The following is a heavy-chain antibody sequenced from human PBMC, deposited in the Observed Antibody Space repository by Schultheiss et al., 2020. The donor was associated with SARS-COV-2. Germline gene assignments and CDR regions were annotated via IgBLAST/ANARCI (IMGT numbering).Heavy chain of an antibody. D-gene: IGHD3-16*01. CDR1: GVSISNDDYY. J-gene: IGHJ5*02. CDR2: IHYRGKT. Sequence: SETLSFTCTVSGVSISNDDYYWTWVRQHPARGLVWIGFIHYRGKTFYNPSLRGRVTLSLDTSLNQFSLNVNSVTAADTAVYYCARVGGWFDPWGQGTLVTVSS. V-gene: IGHV4-31*03. CDR3: ARVGGWFDP.